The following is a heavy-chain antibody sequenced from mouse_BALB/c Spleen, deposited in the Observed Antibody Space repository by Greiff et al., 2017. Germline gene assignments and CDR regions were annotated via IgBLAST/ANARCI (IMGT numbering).Heavy chain of an antibody. D-gene: IGHD2-3*01. CDR2: ISSGGST. V-gene: IGHV5-6-5*01. Sequence: DVMLVESGGGLVKPGGSLKLSCAASGFTFSSYAMSWVRQTPEKRLEWVASISSGGSTYYPDSVKGRFTISRDNARNILYLQMSSLRSEDTAMYYCARGHDGYYPYYFDYWGQGTTLTVSS. CDR1: GFTFSSYA. CDR3: ARGHDGYYPYYFDY. J-gene: IGHJ2*01.